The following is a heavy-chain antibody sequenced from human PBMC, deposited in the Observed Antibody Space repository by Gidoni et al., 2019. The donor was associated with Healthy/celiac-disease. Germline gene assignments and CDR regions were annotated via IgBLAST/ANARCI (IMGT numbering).Heavy chain of an antibody. CDR1: GFTFSSYA. J-gene: IGHJ3*02. V-gene: IGHV3-30*04. D-gene: IGHD3-22*01. CDR2: ISYDGSNK. Sequence: QVQLVESGGGVVQPGRSLRLSCAASGFTFSSYAMHWVRQAPGKGLEWVAVISYDGSNKYYADSVKGRFTISRDNSKNTLYLQMNSLRAEDTAVYYCARWLLPSGAFDIWGQGTMVTVSS. CDR3: ARWLLPSGAFDI.